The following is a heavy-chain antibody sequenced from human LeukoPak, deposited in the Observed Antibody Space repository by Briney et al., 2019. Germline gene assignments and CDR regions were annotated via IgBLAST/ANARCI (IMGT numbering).Heavy chain of an antibody. CDR1: GFTFGDYA. Sequence: GGSLRLSCAASGFTFGDYAMYWVRQAPGKGLEWVSGISWNSGNIGHADSVKGRFTISRDDAKNSLYLQMNSLRAEDTALYYCAKDLHIVVVTAILDYWGQGTLVTVSS. D-gene: IGHD2-21*02. V-gene: IGHV3-9*01. J-gene: IGHJ4*02. CDR2: ISWNSGNI. CDR3: AKDLHIVVVTAILDY.